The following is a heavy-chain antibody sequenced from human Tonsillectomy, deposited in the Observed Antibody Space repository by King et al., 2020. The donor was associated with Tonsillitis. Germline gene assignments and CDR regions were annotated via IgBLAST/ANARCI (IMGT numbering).Heavy chain of an antibody. J-gene: IGHJ2*01. CDR2: ISGSGGST. D-gene: IGHD2-15*01. Sequence: VQLVQSGGGLVQPGGSLRLSCAASGFTFSSYAMSWVRQAPGKGLEWVSAISGSGGSTYYADSVKGRFTISRDNSKNTLYLQMNSLRAEDTAVYYCAKRAPCEGSGGSCYFVANWYFDLWGRGTLVTVSS. V-gene: IGHV3-23*04. CDR3: AKRAPCEGSGGSCYFVANWYFDL. CDR1: GFTFSSYA.